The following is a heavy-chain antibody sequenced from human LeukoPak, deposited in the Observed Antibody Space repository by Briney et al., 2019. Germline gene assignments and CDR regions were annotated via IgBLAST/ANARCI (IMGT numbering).Heavy chain of an antibody. CDR3: ARVNINNWHSCDY. V-gene: IGHV4-4*02. D-gene: IGHD1-1*01. Sequence: SGTLSLTCAVSGGSISSNNWWGWVRQPPGKGLEWIGEIYHSGSPNYSPSLKSRVTISVDKSRNHFSLNLSSVTAADTAVYYCARVNINNWHSCDYWGQGTLVTVSS. J-gene: IGHJ4*02. CDR2: IYHSGSP. CDR1: GGSISSNNW.